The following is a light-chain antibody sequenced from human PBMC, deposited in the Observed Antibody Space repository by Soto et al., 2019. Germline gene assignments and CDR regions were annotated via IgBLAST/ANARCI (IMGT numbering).Light chain of an antibody. V-gene: IGKV3-20*01. CDR3: QQYGTSPLT. Sequence: EIVLSQSPGTLSLSAGERATVSCRTSRAVSSSYLAWYPQKPGQAPRLLVYGASSRATGISDRFSGSGSGTEFTLTISRLEPEDSAVYYCQQYGTSPLTFGGGTKVDIK. CDR2: GAS. J-gene: IGKJ4*01. CDR1: RAVSSSY.